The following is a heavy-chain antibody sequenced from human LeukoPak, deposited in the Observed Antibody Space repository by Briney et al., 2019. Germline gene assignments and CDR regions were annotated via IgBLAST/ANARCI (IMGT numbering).Heavy chain of an antibody. Sequence: ASVKVSCKASGYTFTSYGISWVRQAPGQGLEWMGWISAYNGNTNYAQKLQGRVTMTTDTSTSTAYMELRSLRSEDTAVYYCARVGSYYGDYTFDYWGQGTLVTVSS. CDR3: ARVGSYYGDYTFDY. V-gene: IGHV1-18*01. CDR2: ISAYNGNT. D-gene: IGHD4-17*01. J-gene: IGHJ4*02. CDR1: GYTFTSYG.